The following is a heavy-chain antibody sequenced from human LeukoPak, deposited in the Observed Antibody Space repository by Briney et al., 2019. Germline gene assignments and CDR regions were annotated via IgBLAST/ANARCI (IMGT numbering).Heavy chain of an antibody. CDR3: AREEYGGYFDY. CDR1: GYTFTSYY. CDR2: INPSGGST. D-gene: IGHD2-21*01. J-gene: IGHJ4*02. Sequence: ASVKVSCKASGYTFTSYYMHWVRQAPGQGLEWMGIINPSGGSTSYAQRFQGRVTMTRDTSTTTVYMGLSSLTSEDTAVYYCAREEYGGYFDYWGQGTLVTVSS. V-gene: IGHV1-46*01.